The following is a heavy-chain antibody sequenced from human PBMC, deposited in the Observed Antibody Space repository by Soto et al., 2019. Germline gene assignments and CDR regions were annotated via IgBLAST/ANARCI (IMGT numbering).Heavy chain of an antibody. CDR3: ARDSCIGSSCYSGY. D-gene: IGHD2-15*01. CDR2: ISTYNGNT. J-gene: IGHJ4*02. V-gene: IGHV1-18*01. CDR1: GYAFTNYG. Sequence: ASVKVSCKASGYAFTNYGISWVRQAPGQGLEWMGWISTYNGNTNYAKKLQGRVTMTTETSTSTTYMELRSLRSDDTAVYYCARDSCIGSSCYSGYWGQGTLVTVSS.